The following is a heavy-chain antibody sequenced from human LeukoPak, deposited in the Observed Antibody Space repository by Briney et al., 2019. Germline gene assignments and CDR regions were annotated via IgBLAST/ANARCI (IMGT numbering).Heavy chain of an antibody. D-gene: IGHD4-17*01. Sequence: ASVKVSCKVSGSTLTTLSIHWVRQAPGKGLEWMGGFDPEDGDTIYAPKFQGRVTMTEDTTTDTAYMELNSLRSDDAAVYFCATDYVEDGPFDCWGQGTLVTVSS. CDR1: GSTLTTLS. CDR3: ATDYVEDGPFDC. CDR2: FDPEDGDT. J-gene: IGHJ4*02. V-gene: IGHV1-24*01.